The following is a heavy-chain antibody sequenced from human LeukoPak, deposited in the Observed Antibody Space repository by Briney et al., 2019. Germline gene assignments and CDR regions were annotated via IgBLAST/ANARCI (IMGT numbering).Heavy chain of an antibody. V-gene: IGHV3-30*03. Sequence: PGGSLRLSCVASAFTFSIYGKHWVRQAPGKGLEWVAVISYDGSKTYYADSVKGRFTISRDNSKNTLYLQMNSLRAEDTAVYYCASPGGYDFWSGPFDYWGQGTLVTVSS. J-gene: IGHJ4*02. CDR3: ASPGGYDFWSGPFDY. D-gene: IGHD3-3*01. CDR2: ISYDGSKT. CDR1: AFTFSIYG.